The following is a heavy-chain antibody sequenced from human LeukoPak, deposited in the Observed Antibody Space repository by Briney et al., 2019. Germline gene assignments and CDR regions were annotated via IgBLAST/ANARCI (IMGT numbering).Heavy chain of an antibody. J-gene: IGHJ6*02. V-gene: IGHV4-4*02. CDR2: IYHSGST. D-gene: IGHD3-3*01. CDR3: ARDRRDSWSALYYYYGMDV. Sequence: SESLSLTCAVSGGSISSSSWWSWVRQPPGKRLEWIGEIYHSGSTNYNPSLKSRVTISVDKSKNQFSLKLSSVTAADTAVYYCARDRRDSWSALYYYYGMDVWGQGTTVTVSS. CDR1: GGSISSSSW.